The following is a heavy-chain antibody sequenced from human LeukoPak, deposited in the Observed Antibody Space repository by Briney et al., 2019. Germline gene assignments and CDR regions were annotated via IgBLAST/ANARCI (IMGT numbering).Heavy chain of an antibody. D-gene: IGHD4-23*01. V-gene: IGHV3-53*01. CDR1: GFPLSSYA. CDR3: ARRAGGYSHPYDY. Sequence: GGSLRLSCAASGFPLSSYAMSWVRQAPGKGLEWVSVIHKNAITYYADTVKGRFTISRDNSKNMLYLQMNRLRAEDTAVYYCARRAGGYSHPYDYWGQGILVTVSS. J-gene: IGHJ4*02. CDR2: IHKNAIT.